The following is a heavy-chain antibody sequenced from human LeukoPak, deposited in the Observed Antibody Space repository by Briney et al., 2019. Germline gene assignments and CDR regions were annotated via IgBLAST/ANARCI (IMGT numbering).Heavy chain of an antibody. CDR1: GGSISSGSYY. Sequence: SETLSLTCTVSGGSISSGSYYWSWIRQPAGKGLEWIGSIYYSGSTYYNPSLKSRVTISVDTSKNQFSLKLSSVTAADTAVYYCARSYSSSIGFYFDYWGQGTLVAVSS. CDR2: IYYSGST. CDR3: ARSYSSSIGFYFDY. D-gene: IGHD6-6*01. V-gene: IGHV4-39*01. J-gene: IGHJ4*02.